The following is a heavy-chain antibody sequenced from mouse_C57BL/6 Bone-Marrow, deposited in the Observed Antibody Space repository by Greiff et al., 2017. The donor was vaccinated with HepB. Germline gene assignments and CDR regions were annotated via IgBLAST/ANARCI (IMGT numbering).Heavy chain of an antibody. CDR2: IDPANGNT. CDR1: GFNIKNTY. CDR3: AKEGQAQLRIWFAY. J-gene: IGHJ3*01. Sequence: EVQLQQSVAELVRPGASVKLSCTASGFNIKNTYMHWVKQRPEQGLEWIGRIDPANGNTQSAPKFQGKATMTTDTSSSAAYMQRSSLTSAGSAVYYCAKEGQAQLRIWFAYWGQGTLVTVSA. D-gene: IGHD3-1*01. V-gene: IGHV14-3*01.